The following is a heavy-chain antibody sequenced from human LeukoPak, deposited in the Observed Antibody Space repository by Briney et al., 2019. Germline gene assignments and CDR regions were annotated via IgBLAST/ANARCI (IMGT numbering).Heavy chain of an antibody. D-gene: IGHD6-19*01. Sequence: GESLKISCKGSGYSFTSYWIGWVRQMPGKGLEWMGIIYPGDSDTRYSPSFQGQVTISADKSISTAYLQWSSLKASDTAMYYCARHTLIAVAGTVGCYFDYWGQGTLVTVSS. CDR1: GYSFTSYW. J-gene: IGHJ4*02. CDR2: IYPGDSDT. CDR3: ARHTLIAVAGTVGCYFDY. V-gene: IGHV5-51*01.